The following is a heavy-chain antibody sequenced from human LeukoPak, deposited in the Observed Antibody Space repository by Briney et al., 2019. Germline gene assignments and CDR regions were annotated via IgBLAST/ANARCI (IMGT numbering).Heavy chain of an antibody. D-gene: IGHD1-26*01. CDR2: ISYDGSNK. CDR1: DFTFSNYA. Sequence: PGGSLRLSCAAFDFTFSNYAMSWVRQAPGKGLEWVAVISYDGSNKYYADSVKGRFTISRDNSKNTLYLQMNSLRAEDTAVYYCAKQIVGATAFDYWGQGTLVTVSS. CDR3: AKQIVGATAFDY. V-gene: IGHV3-30*18. J-gene: IGHJ4*02.